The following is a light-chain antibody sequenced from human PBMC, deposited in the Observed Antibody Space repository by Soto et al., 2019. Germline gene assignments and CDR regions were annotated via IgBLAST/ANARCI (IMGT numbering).Light chain of an antibody. CDR3: QQSYNTPLT. Sequence: IQMTQSPSSLSASVGDIVSITCRASQSISSYLNWYQQKPGKAPKFLIYAASSLQSGVPSRFSGSGSGTDFTLTISSLQPEDFATYYCQQSYNTPLTFGPGTKVDIK. J-gene: IGKJ3*01. CDR1: QSISSY. CDR2: AAS. V-gene: IGKV1-39*01.